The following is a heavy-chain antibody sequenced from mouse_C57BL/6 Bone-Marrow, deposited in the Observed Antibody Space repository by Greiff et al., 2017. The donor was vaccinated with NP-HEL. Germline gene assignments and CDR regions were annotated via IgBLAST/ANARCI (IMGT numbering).Heavy chain of an antibody. V-gene: IGHV1-62-2*01. J-gene: IGHJ1*03. CDR2: FYPGSGSI. CDR3: AIHGDYFGSRYGYFDV. Sequence: QVQLQQSGAELAKPGASVKLSCKASGYTFTEYTIHWVKQRPGQGLEWIGWFYPGSGSIKYNEKLKDKATLTADKSSSTVYMDLSRLTSENSSVYFCAIHGDYFGSRYGYFDVWGTGTTVTVTS. D-gene: IGHD1-1*01. CDR1: GYTFTEYT.